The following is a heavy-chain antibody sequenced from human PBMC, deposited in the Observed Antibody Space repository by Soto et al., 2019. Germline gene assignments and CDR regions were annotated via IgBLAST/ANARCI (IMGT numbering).Heavy chain of an antibody. J-gene: IGHJ3*02. V-gene: IGHV3-21*01. CDR2: ISSSSSYI. CDR1: GFTFSSYS. Sequence: VQLVESGGGLVKPGGSLRLSCAASGFTFSSYSMNWVHQAPGKGLEWVSSISSSSSYIYYADSVKGRFTISRDNAKNSLYLQMNSLRAEDTAVYYCAREIHSSGWSTNDAFDIWGQGTMVTVSS. D-gene: IGHD6-19*01. CDR3: AREIHSSGWSTNDAFDI.